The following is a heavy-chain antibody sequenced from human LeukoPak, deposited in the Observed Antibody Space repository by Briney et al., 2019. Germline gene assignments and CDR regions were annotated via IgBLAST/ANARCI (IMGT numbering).Heavy chain of an antibody. V-gene: IGHV3-23*01. CDR1: GFTFSSYA. J-gene: IGHJ3*02. CDR2: ITDSGGTT. Sequence: TGGSLRLSCAASGFTFSSYAMSWVRRAPGKGLEWVSGITDSGGTTYYADSVKGRFTFSRDNSKNTLYLQMNSLRAEDTAVYYCAKDRVYGSGSRDAFDIWGQGTMVTVSS. D-gene: IGHD3-10*01. CDR3: AKDRVYGSGSRDAFDI.